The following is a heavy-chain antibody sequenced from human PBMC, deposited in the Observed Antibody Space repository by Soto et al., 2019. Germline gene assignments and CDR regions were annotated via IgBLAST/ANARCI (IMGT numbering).Heavy chain of an antibody. V-gene: IGHV4-39*01. CDR3: ARHLNPPRIGSLWSFGY. J-gene: IGHJ4*02. D-gene: IGHD3-16*02. Sequence: SETLSLTCTVSGGSISSSSYYWGWIRQPPGKGLEWIGSIYYSGSTYYNPSLKSRVTISVDTSKNQFSLKLSSVTAADTAVYYCARHLNPPRIGSLWSFGYWGQGTLVTVSS. CDR1: GGSISSSSYY. CDR2: IYYSGST.